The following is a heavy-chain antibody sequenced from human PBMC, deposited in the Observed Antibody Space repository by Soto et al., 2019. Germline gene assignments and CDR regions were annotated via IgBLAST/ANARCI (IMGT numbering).Heavy chain of an antibody. CDR2: ISAYNGNT. Sequence: ASVKVSCKASGYTFTSYGISWVRQAPGQGLEWMGWISAYNGNTNYAQKLKGRVTMTTNTSKSTAYKEQRSMKSDDTAVFYCARVYYDSSGYYFDFDYWGQGTLVTVSS. CDR1: GYTFTSYG. J-gene: IGHJ4*02. CDR3: ARVYYDSSGYYFDFDY. V-gene: IGHV1-18*01. D-gene: IGHD3-22*01.